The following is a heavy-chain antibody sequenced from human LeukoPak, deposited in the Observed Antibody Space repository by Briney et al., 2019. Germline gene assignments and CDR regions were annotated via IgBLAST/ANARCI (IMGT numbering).Heavy chain of an antibody. Sequence: GGSLRLSCAASGFTFSSYNMNWVRQAPGKGLEWVSSITSGSSYIYYADSVKGRFTISRDNAKNSLYLQMNSLKASDTAMYYCASPVTGDAFDIWGQGTMVTVSS. CDR2: ITSGSSYI. D-gene: IGHD4-17*01. CDR1: GFTFSSYN. V-gene: IGHV3-21*04. J-gene: IGHJ3*02. CDR3: ASPVTGDAFDI.